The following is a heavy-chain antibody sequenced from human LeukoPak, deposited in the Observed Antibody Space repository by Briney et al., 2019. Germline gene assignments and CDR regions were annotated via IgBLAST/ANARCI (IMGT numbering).Heavy chain of an antibody. CDR1: GLTVSSNY. V-gene: IGHV3-53*01. Sequence: GGSLRLSCAASGLTVSSNYVTWVRQVPGKGLEWVSVIYSDGSTYYADSVKGRFTISRDNSKNTLYLQMNSLRAEDTAVYYCARGRGYSSPSYDYWGQGTLVTVSS. D-gene: IGHD6-13*01. J-gene: IGHJ4*02. CDR3: ARGRGYSSPSYDY. CDR2: IYSDGST.